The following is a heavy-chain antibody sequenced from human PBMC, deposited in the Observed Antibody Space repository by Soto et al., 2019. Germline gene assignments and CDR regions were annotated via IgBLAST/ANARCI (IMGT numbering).Heavy chain of an antibody. V-gene: IGHV1-69*13. Sequence: GASVKVSCKASGGTFSSYAISWVRQAPGQGLEWMGGIIPIFGTANYAQKFQGRVTITADESTSTAYMELSSLRSEDTAVYYCASQPRSYSSSWYDPFDYWGQGTLVTVSS. CDR3: ASQPRSYSSSWYDPFDY. J-gene: IGHJ4*02. D-gene: IGHD6-13*01. CDR1: GGTFSSYA. CDR2: IIPIFGTA.